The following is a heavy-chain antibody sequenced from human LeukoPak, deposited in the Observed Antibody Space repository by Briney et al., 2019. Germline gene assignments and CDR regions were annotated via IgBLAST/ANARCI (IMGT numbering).Heavy chain of an antibody. J-gene: IGHJ4*02. V-gene: IGHV3-23*01. D-gene: IGHD3-10*01. CDR3: AKEGEELWFGELSPAGYFDY. Sequence: ASVKVSCKASGGTFSSYAISWVRQAPGKGLEWVSAISGSGGSTYYADSVKGRFTISRDNSKNTLYLQMNSLRAEDTAVYYCAKEGEELWFGELSPAGYFDYWGQGTLVTVSS. CDR2: ISGSGGST. CDR1: GGTFSSYA.